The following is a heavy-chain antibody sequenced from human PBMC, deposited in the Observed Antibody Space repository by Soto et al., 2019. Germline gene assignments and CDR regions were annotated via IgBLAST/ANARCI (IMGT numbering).Heavy chain of an antibody. CDR3: AKDYPDYGDLRGYFQH. CDR1: GFTFSSYA. V-gene: IGHV3-23*01. CDR2: ISGSGGST. D-gene: IGHD4-17*01. Sequence: GGSLRLSCAASGFTFSSYAMSWVRQAPGKGLEWVSAISGSGGSTYYADSVKGRFTISRDNSKNTLYLQMNSLRAEDTAVYYCAKDYPDYGDLRGYFQHWGQGTLVTVS. J-gene: IGHJ1*01.